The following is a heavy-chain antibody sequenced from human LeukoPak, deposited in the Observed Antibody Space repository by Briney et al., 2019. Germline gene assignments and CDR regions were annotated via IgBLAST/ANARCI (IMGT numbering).Heavy chain of an antibody. CDR2: ISSNGGST. CDR3: ARGGGAFDI. CDR1: GFTFSSYA. Sequence: GGSLRLSCAASGFTFSSYAMHWVRQAPGKGLEYVSAISSNGGSTYYANSVKGRFTISRDNSKNTLYLQMGSPRAEDMAVYYCARGGGAFDIWGQGTMVTVSS. J-gene: IGHJ3*02. V-gene: IGHV3-64*01.